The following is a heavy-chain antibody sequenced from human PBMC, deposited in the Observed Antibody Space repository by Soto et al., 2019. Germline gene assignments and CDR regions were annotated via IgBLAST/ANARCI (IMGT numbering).Heavy chain of an antibody. CDR1: GYTFTSYD. CDR2: MNPNSGNT. J-gene: IGHJ6*03. V-gene: IGHV1-8*01. CDR3: ARGRSLYYYDYMDV. Sequence: QVQLVQSGAEVKKPGASVKVSCKASGYTFTSYDINWVRQATGQGLEWMGWMNPNSGNTGYAQKFQGGVTMTRNTSISTAYMELSILRSEDTAVYYCARGRSLYYYDYMDVWGKGTTVTVSS.